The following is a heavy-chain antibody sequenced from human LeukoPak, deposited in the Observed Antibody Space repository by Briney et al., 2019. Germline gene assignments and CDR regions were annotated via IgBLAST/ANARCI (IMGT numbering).Heavy chain of an antibody. CDR3: ARYFRYYDFWSGYYYDAFDI. J-gene: IGHJ3*02. D-gene: IGHD3-3*01. Sequence: PGGSLRLSCKGSGYSFTSYWISWVRQMPGKGLEWMGIIYPGDSDTSYSPSFQGQVTISADKSISTAYLQWSSLKASDTAMYYCARYFRYYDFWSGYYYDAFDIWGQGTMVTVSS. V-gene: IGHV5-51*01. CDR1: GYSFTSYW. CDR2: IYPGDSDT.